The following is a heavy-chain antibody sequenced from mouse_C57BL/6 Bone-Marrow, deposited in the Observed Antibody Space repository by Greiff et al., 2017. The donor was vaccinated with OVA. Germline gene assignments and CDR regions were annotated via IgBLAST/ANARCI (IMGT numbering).Heavy chain of an antibody. CDR3: ARFGRWLLPWYFDV. CDR1: GYAFTNYL. CDR2: INPGSGGT. J-gene: IGHJ1*03. D-gene: IGHD2-3*01. V-gene: IGHV1-54*01. Sequence: VQVVESGAELVRPGTSVKVSCKASGYAFTNYLIAWVKQRPGQGLEWIGVINPGSGGTNYNEKFKGKATLTADKSSSTAYMQLSSLTSEDSAVYFCARFGRWLLPWYFDVWGTGTTVTVSS.